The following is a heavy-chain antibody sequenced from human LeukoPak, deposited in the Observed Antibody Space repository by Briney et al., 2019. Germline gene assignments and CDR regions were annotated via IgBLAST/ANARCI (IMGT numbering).Heavy chain of an antibody. CDR1: GGFVSSGSYY. CDR3: ARDYGDY. J-gene: IGHJ4*02. D-gene: IGHD3-16*01. Sequence: SETLSLTCTVSGGFVSSGSYYWSWIRQPPGKGLEWIGYIYYSGSTNYNPSLKSRVTISVDTSKNQFSLKLSSVTAADTAVYYCARDYGDYWGQGTLVTVSS. CDR2: IYYSGST. V-gene: IGHV4-61*01.